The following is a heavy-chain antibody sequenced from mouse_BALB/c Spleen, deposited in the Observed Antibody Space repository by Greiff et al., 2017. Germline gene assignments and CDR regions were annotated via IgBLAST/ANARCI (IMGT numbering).Heavy chain of an antibody. Sequence: QVQLQQSGAELVKPGASVKMSCKASGYTFTSYWMHWVKQRPGQGLEWIGVIDPSDSYTSYNQKFKGKATLTVDTSSSTAYMQLSSLTSEDSAVYYCTRAPYGNYIFAYWGQGTLVTVSA. V-gene: IGHV1S127*01. CDR3: TRAPYGNYIFAY. J-gene: IGHJ3*01. D-gene: IGHD2-10*02. CDR1: GYTFTSYW. CDR2: IDPSDSYT.